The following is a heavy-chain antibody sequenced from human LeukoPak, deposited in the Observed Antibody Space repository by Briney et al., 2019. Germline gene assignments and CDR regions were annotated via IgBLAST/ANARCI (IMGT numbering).Heavy chain of an antibody. CDR3: ARRPSSVNVDY. Sequence: KSSETLSLTCTVSGGSISSYYWSWIRQPPGKGLEWIGYIYYSGSTNYNPSLKSRVTISVDTSKNQFSLKLSSVTAADTAVYYCARRPSSVNVDYWGQGTLVTVSS. V-gene: IGHV4-59*08. CDR2: IYYSGST. CDR1: GGSISSYY. J-gene: IGHJ4*02. D-gene: IGHD3-22*01.